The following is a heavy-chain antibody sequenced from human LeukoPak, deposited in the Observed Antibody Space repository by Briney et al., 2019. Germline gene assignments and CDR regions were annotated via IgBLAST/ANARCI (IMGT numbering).Heavy chain of an antibody. D-gene: IGHD4-17*01. CDR2: ISTNGGST. J-gene: IGHJ6*02. CDR3: VKGYGDYYFYYGMDV. V-gene: IGHV3-64D*06. CDR1: GFTFSSYA. Sequence: GGSLRLSCSASGFTFSSYAMHWVRQAPGKGLEYVSGISTNGGSTYYADSVKGRFTVSRDNSKNTLYLQMSSLRAEDTAVYYCVKGYGDYYFYYGMDVWGQGTTVTVS.